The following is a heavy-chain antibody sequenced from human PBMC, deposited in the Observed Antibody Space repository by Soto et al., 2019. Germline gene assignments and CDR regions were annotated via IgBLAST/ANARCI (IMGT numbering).Heavy chain of an antibody. D-gene: IGHD1-26*01. Sequence: VGSLRLSCAASGFTFSSYSMNWVRQAPGKGLEWVSSISSSSSYIYYADSVKGRFTISRDNAKNSLYLQMNSLRAEDTAVYYCARIDSGSFYYYGMDVWGQGTTVTVSS. V-gene: IGHV3-21*01. J-gene: IGHJ6*02. CDR1: GFTFSSYS. CDR3: ARIDSGSFYYYGMDV. CDR2: ISSSSSYI.